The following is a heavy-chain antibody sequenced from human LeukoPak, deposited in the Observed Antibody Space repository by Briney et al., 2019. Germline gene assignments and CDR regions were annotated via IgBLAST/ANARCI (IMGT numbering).Heavy chain of an antibody. J-gene: IGHJ4*02. CDR2: IYYSGST. Sequence: SETLSLTCTVSGGSISSSIYFWGWIRQPPGKGLEWIGSIYYSGSTYYNPSLKSRVTISVDTSKNQFSLKLSSVTAADTAVFYCARGRRYSDSSGYYFDYWGQGTLVTVSS. V-gene: IGHV4-39*01. D-gene: IGHD3-22*01. CDR3: ARGRRYSDSSGYYFDY. CDR1: GGSISSSIYF.